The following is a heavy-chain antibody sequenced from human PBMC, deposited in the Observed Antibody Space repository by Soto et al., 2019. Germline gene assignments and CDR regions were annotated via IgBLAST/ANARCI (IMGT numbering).Heavy chain of an antibody. CDR1: GYSFTSYW. J-gene: IGHJ6*02. CDR2: IDPSDSYT. V-gene: IGHV5-10-1*01. CDR3: AKDEGIAAAGTGGGRHYYYGMDV. D-gene: IGHD6-13*01. Sequence: PGESLKISCKGSGYSFTSYWISWVRQMPGKGLEWMGRIDPSDSYTNYSPSFQGHVTISADKSISTAYLQWSSLKASDTAMYYCAKDEGIAAAGTGGGRHYYYGMDVWGQGTTVTVSS.